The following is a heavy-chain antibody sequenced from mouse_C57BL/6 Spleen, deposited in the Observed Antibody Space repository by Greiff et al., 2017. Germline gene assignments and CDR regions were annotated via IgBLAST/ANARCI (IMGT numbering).Heavy chain of an antibody. CDR1: GYTFTSYW. J-gene: IGHJ3*01. CDR3: ARSGDSSPGFAY. D-gene: IGHD2-12*01. Sequence: QVQLQQPGAELVKPGASVKLSCKASGYTFTSYWMHWVKQRPGRGLGWIGRIDPNSGSTKYNEKFKSKATLTVDKPSSTAYIQLSSLTSEDSAVYYCARSGDSSPGFAYWGQGTLVTVSA. CDR2: IDPNSGST. V-gene: IGHV1-72*01.